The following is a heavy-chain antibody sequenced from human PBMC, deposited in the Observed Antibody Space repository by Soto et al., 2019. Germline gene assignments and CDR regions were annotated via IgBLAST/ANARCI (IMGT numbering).Heavy chain of an antibody. D-gene: IGHD1-1*01. CDR3: ARGRSGGTFNF. CDR2: IYNSGNT. J-gene: IGHJ4*02. Sequence: SETLSLTCTVSGDSISSGSNSWSWIRQPPGKGLEWIGYIYNSGNTYYNPSLKSRVTISVDRSKNQFSLNLNSVTAADTAVYYCARGRSGGTFNFLGQGTLVTV. V-gene: IGHV4-30-2*01. CDR1: GDSISSGSNS.